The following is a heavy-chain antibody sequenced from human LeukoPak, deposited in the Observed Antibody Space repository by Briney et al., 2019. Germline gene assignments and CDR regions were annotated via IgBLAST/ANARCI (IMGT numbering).Heavy chain of an antibody. V-gene: IGHV4-61*02. CDR1: GGSISRNSYY. CDR3: ATLSFDWVTGLLFDY. CDR2: IYTSGST. Sequence: PSETLSLTCSVSGGSISRNSYYWSWIRQPAGKGLEWIGRIYTSGSTNYNPSLKSRVTISVDTSKNQFSLKLSSVTAADTAVYYCATLSFDWVTGLLFDYWGQGTLVTVSS. D-gene: IGHD3-9*01. J-gene: IGHJ4*02.